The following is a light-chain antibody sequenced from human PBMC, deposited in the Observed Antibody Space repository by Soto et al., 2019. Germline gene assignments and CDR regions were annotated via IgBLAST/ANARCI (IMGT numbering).Light chain of an antibody. Sequence: EIVLTQSPGTLSLPPGERAALSCRASERVTSSYLAWYRQKPGQAPRLLIYGASSRASGIPDRFSGSGSGTDFALTITRLEPEDFAVYYCHQYGSSPRTFGQGTKVEVK. CDR1: ERVTSSY. CDR3: HQYGSSPRT. V-gene: IGKV3-20*01. CDR2: GAS. J-gene: IGKJ1*01.